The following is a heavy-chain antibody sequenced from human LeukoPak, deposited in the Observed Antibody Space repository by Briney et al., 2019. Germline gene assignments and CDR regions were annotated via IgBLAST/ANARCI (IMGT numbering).Heavy chain of an antibody. D-gene: IGHD6-13*01. V-gene: IGHV3-23*01. CDR1: GFTFSIYA. CDR3: AKPMAAPGLFDY. Sequence: GGSLTLSCAASGFTFSIYAMTWVRQAPGKGLEWVSTISASGGSTYHADSVKGRFTISRDNSKNTLYLQMNSLRAEDTALYYCAKPMAAPGLFDYWGQGTLVTVSS. CDR2: ISASGGST. J-gene: IGHJ4*02.